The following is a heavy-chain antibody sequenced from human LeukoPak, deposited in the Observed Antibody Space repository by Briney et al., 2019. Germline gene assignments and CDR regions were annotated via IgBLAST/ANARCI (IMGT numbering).Heavy chain of an antibody. J-gene: IGHJ3*02. Sequence: SETLSLTCTVSGGSIRSYFWNWIRQPPGKGLEWIGYIYYSGSTNYNPSLKSRVTISVDTSKNQFSLKLSSVTAADTAVYYCARSAGEAFDIWGQGTMVTVSS. V-gene: IGHV4-59*08. CDR3: ARSAGEAFDI. CDR1: GGSIRSYF. CDR2: IYYSGST.